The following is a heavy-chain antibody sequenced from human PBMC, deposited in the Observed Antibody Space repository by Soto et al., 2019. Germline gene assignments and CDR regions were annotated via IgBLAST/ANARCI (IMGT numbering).Heavy chain of an antibody. CDR1: GFTFSSYG. CDR3: AKCSSSAVDSYYFDY. J-gene: IGHJ4*02. Sequence: SCAASGFTFSSYGMHWVRQAPGKGLEWVAVISYDGSNKYYADSVKGRFTISRDNSKNTLYLQMNSLRAEDTAVYYCAKCSSSAVDSYYFDYWGQGTLVTVSS. V-gene: IGHV3-30*18. D-gene: IGHD6-13*01. CDR2: ISYDGSNK.